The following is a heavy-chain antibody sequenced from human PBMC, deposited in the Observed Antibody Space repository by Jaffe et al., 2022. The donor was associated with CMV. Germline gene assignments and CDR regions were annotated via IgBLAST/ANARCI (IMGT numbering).Heavy chain of an antibody. CDR2: IYYSGST. CDR1: GGSISSSSYY. D-gene: IGHD2-2*01. V-gene: IGHV4-39*01. J-gene: IGHJ5*02. Sequence: QLQLQESGPGLVKPSETLSLTCTVSGGSISSSSYYWGWIRQPPGKGLEWIGSIYYSGSTYYNPSLKSRVTISVDTSKNQFSLKLSSVTAADTAVYYCARHYIVVVPAVPGGWFDPWGQGTLVTVSS. CDR3: ARHYIVVVPAVPGGWFDP.